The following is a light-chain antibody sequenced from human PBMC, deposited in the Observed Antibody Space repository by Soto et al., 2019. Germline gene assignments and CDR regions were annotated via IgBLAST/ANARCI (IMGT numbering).Light chain of an antibody. J-gene: IGLJ3*02. CDR2: LGGSGSF. V-gene: IGLV4-60*02. Sequence: QPVLTQSSSASASLGSSVKLTCTLSSGHSSYIIAWHQQQPGKAPRYLMNLGGSGSFNKGSGVPDLFSGSSSGADRYLTISNLQFEDEADYYCETWDSNTRVFGGGTKLTV. CDR1: SGHSSYI. CDR3: ETWDSNTRV.